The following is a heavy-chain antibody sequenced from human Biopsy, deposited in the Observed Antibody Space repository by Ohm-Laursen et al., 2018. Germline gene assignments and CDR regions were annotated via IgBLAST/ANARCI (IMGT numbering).Heavy chain of an antibody. CDR1: GASVRSHF. J-gene: IGHJ4*02. D-gene: IGHD3-9*01. CDR2: ISNSGTT. V-gene: IGHV4-59*02. Sequence: SDTLSLTCTLSGASVRSHFLTWIRQPPGKGLQWIGSISNSGTTKSSPSLKSRVNISLHTSKNQLSLKLTSVTAADTAVYYCARGSLKMDYWGQGTLVTVSS. CDR3: ARGSLKMDY.